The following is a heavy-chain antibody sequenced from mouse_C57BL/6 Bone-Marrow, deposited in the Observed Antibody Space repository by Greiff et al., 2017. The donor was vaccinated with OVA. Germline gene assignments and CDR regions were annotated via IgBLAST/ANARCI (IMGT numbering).Heavy chain of an antibody. CDR3: ARSGYGNYWFAY. J-gene: IGHJ3*01. D-gene: IGHD2-1*01. CDR2: IYPGSGNT. V-gene: IGHV1-66*01. Sequence: VQRVESGPELVKPGASVKISCKASGYSFTSYYIHWVKQRPGQGLEWIGWIYPGSGNTKYNAKFKGKATLTADTSSSTAYMQLSSLTSEDSAVYYCARSGYGNYWFAYWGQGTLVTVSA. CDR1: GYSFTSYY.